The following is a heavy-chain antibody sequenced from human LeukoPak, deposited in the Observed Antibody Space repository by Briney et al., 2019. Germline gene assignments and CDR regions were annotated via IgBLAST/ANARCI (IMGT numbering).Heavy chain of an antibody. CDR1: GGSFSGYY. V-gene: IGHV4-34*01. J-gene: IGHJ4*02. CDR2: INNSGST. Sequence: SETLSLTCAVYGGSFSGYYLSWIRQPPGKGLEWIGEINNSGSTNYNPSLKSRVTISVDTSKNQFSLKLSSVTAADTAVYYCARGLGVYYYSSRGDYWGEGTLVTLSS. D-gene: IGHD3-22*01. CDR3: ARGLGVYYYSSRGDY.